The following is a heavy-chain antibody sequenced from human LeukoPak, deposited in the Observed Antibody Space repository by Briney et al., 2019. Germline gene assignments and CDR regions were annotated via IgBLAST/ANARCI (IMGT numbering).Heavy chain of an antibody. CDR1: GGTFSSYA. D-gene: IGHD1-7*01. V-gene: IGHV1-2*02. J-gene: IGHJ4*02. CDR3: VQFELDY. CDR2: INPNTGGT. Sequence: ASVKVSCKASGGTFSSYAISWVRQAPGQGLEWMGWINPNTGGTNYAQKFQGRVIMTRDTSISTAYMDLSRLRSDDTAVYYCVQFELDYWGQGTLVTVSS.